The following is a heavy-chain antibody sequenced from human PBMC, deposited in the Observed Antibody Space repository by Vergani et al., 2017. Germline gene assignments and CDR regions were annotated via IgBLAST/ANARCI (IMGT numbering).Heavy chain of an antibody. V-gene: IGHV1-69*06. D-gene: IGHD5-18*01. J-gene: IGHJ6*02. CDR2: IIPIFGTA. CDR3: AREGRGGDTAMVSYGMDV. CDR1: GGTFSSYA. Sequence: QVQLVQSGAEVKKPGSSVKVSCKASGGTFSSYAISWVRQAPGQGLEWMGRIIPIFGTANYAQKLQGRVTMTTDTSTSTAYMELRSLRSDDTAVYYCAREGRGGDTAMVSYGMDVWGQGTTVTVSS.